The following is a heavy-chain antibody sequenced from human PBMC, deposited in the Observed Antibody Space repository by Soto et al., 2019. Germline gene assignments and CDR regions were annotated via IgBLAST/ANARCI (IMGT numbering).Heavy chain of an antibody. Sequence: SETLSLTCTVSGGSISSGGYYWSWIRQHPGKGLEWIGYIYYSGSTYYNPSLKSRVTISVDTSKNQFSLKLSSVTAADTAVYYCARVITIFGVITIYGMDVCGQGTMVTVSS. CDR3: ARVITIFGVITIYGMDV. J-gene: IGHJ6*02. CDR1: GGSISSGGYY. D-gene: IGHD3-3*01. CDR2: IYYSGST. V-gene: IGHV4-31*03.